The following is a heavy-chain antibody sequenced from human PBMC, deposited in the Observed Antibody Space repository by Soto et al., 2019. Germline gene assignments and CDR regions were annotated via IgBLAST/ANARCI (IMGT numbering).Heavy chain of an antibody. Sequence: GGSLRLSCAPSGFTFSSYSMNWVRQAPGKGLEWVSYISSSSSTTYYADSVKGRFTISRDNAKNSLYLQMNSLRDEDTAVYYCARDDYGDRADGAEYFQHWGQGTLVTVSS. CDR2: ISSSSSTT. CDR1: GFTFSSYS. CDR3: ARDDYGDRADGAEYFQH. V-gene: IGHV3-48*02. J-gene: IGHJ1*01. D-gene: IGHD4-17*01.